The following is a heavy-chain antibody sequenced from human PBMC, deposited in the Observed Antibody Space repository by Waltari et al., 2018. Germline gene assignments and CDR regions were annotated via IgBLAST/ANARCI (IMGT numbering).Heavy chain of an antibody. CDR2: IKSKTEGGTT. D-gene: IGHD6-6*01. CDR1: GFTFSNAW. Sequence: EVQLVESGGGLVKPGGSLRLSCAASGFTFSNAWMSWVRQAPGKGLEWVGRIKSKTEGGTTDYAAPVKGRFTISRDDSKNTLYLQMNSLKTEDTAVYYCTTDQGLGQLVREGFDYWGQGTLVTVSS. J-gene: IGHJ4*02. V-gene: IGHV3-15*01. CDR3: TTDQGLGQLVREGFDY.